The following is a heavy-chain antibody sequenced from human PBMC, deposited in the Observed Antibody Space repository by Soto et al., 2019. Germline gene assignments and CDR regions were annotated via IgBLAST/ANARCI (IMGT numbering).Heavy chain of an antibody. J-gene: IGHJ4*02. Sequence: GGSLRLSCAASGFTFSSYAMSWVRQAPGKGLEWVSAISGSGGSTYYADSVKGRFTISRDNSKNTLYLQMNSLRAEDTAVYYCAKDPEYCSGGSCYMGFDCWGQGTLVTVSS. CDR3: AKDPEYCSGGSCYMGFDC. CDR1: GFTFSSYA. V-gene: IGHV3-23*01. D-gene: IGHD2-15*01. CDR2: ISGSGGST.